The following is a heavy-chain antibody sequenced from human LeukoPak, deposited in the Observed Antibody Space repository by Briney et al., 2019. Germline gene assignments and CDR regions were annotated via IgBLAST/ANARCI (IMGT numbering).Heavy chain of an antibody. J-gene: IGHJ4*02. CDR2: IYYSGNT. V-gene: IGHV4-59*12. CDR3: ARGFCTGSGCYSDY. D-gene: IGHD2-8*02. Sequence: PSETLSLTCTVSGVSISIYYWSWIRQPPGKGLEYIGYIYYSGNTNYNTSLTSRVTISVDTSKNQFSLKLNSVTAADTAVYYCARGFCTGSGCYSDYWGQGTLVTVSS. CDR1: GVSISIYY.